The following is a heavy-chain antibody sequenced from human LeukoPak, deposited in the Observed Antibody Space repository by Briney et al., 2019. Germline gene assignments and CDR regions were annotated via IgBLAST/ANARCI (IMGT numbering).Heavy chain of an antibody. V-gene: IGHV1-18*01. Sequence: ASVKVSFKSSGYSFSIFGMTWVRQAPGQGLEWMGWISASSGNTNYAQKLQDRVTMTTDTSTSTAYMELRSLKSDYTAIYYCARAGATETTHFDYWGQGTLVTVSS. J-gene: IGHJ4*02. CDR3: ARAGATETTHFDY. CDR1: GYSFSIFG. D-gene: IGHD4-17*01. CDR2: ISASSGNT.